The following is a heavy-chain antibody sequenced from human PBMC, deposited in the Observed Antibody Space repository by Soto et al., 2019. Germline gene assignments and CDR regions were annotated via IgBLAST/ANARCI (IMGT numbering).Heavy chain of an antibody. CDR1: GGFVSSGTYY. J-gene: IGHJ3*02. Sequence: QVQLQQWGAGLLKPSETLSLTCAVYGGFVSSGTYYWSWIRQPPGKGLEWIGEMSHSGGTHFNPSLQGGVTISVDPSKNQFSRKMSSVTAADTALYYCARVERGTVTTVVDAFDIWGPGTMVTVSS. CDR3: ARVERGTVTTVVDAFDI. D-gene: IGHD1-1*01. V-gene: IGHV4-34*01. CDR2: MSHSGGT.